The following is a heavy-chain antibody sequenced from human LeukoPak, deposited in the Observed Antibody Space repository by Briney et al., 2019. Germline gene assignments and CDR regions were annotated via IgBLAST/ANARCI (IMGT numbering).Heavy chain of an antibody. CDR1: GFTFSSYA. CDR3: ANLISGYCFPVAY. J-gene: IGHJ4*02. D-gene: IGHD3-22*01. V-gene: IGHV3-23*01. CDR2: ISGSGGST. Sequence: GGSLRLSCAASGFTFSSYAMSWVRQAPGQGLEWVSAISGSGGSTYYADSVKGRFTISRDNSKNKLYLQMNSLRAEATAVYYCANLISGYCFPVAYWGEGALVTVSS.